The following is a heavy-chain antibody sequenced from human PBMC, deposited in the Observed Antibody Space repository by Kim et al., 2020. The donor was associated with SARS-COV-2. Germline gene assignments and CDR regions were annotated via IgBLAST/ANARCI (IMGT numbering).Heavy chain of an antibody. CDR2: ST. Sequence: STFNAGSVKGRFTISRDNSKNAMYLQMNSLRAEDTAVYYCAQTVTTHGIGVWGQGTTVTVSS. CDR3: AQTVTTHGIGV. V-gene: IGHV3-23*01. D-gene: IGHD4-17*01. J-gene: IGHJ6*02.